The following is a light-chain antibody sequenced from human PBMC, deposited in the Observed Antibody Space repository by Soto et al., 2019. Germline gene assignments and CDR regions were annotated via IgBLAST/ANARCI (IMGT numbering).Light chain of an antibody. V-gene: IGKV1-5*01. J-gene: IGKJ1*01. CDR3: QQYNSPSKT. CDR2: DAS. CDR1: QSISDW. Sequence: DIQMTQSPSTLSASVGDRVTITCRASQSISDWLAWYQQKPGRAPKLLIYDASILESGVPSRFGGSGSGTDFALTISSLQPDDFATYHCQQYNSPSKTFGPGTKVDIK.